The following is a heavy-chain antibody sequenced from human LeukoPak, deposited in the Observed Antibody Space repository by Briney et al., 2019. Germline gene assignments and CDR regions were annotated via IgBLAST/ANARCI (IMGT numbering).Heavy chain of an antibody. CDR2: IYYSGGT. V-gene: IGHV4-59*01. J-gene: IGHJ5*02. D-gene: IGHD2-15*01. CDR1: GGSISSYY. CDR3: ARTPRVVVAARNGWFDP. Sequence: SETLSLTCTVSGGSISSYYWSWIRQPPGKGLEWIGYIYYSGGTNYNPSLKSRVTISVDTSKNQFSLKLSSVTAADTAVYYCARTPRVVVAARNGWFDPWGQGTLVTVSS.